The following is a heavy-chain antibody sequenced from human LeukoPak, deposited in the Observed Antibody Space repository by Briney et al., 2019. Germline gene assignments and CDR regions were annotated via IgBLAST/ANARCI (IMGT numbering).Heavy chain of an antibody. V-gene: IGHV3-21*04. D-gene: IGHD1-14*01. CDR1: GFTFKTYT. Sequence: GGSLRLSCAASGFTFKTYTMHWVRQAPGMGLEWVSSISSSSSYIFYADSVKGRFTISRDNAKNSLYLQMNSLRAEDTALYYCAKDIRTGGAAYYFDYWGQGTLVTVSS. CDR2: ISSSSSYI. J-gene: IGHJ4*02. CDR3: AKDIRTGGAAYYFDY.